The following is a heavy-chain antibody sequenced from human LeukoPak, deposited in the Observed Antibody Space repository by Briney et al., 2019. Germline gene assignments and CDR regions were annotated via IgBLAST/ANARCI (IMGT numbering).Heavy chain of an antibody. D-gene: IGHD4-17*01. J-gene: IGHJ4*02. V-gene: IGHV3-48*03. CDR2: ISSSGSTI. Sequence: GGSLRLSCAASGFTFSSYEMNWVRQAPGKGLEWVSYISSSGSTIYYADSVKGRFTISRDNAKNSLYLQMNSLRAEDTAVYYCARDTKNRTVPDYFDYWGQGTLVTVSS. CDR1: GFTFSSYE. CDR3: ARDTKNRTVPDYFDY.